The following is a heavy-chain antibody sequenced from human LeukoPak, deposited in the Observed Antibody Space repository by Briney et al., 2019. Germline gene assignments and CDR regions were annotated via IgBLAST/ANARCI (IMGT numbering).Heavy chain of an antibody. D-gene: IGHD6-13*01. CDR2: IYPGDSDT. CDR3: ARQFAAGRFDP. V-gene: IGHV5-51*01. J-gene: IGHJ5*02. CDR1: GYTFTSYW. Sequence: GESLKISCQGSGYTFTSYWIAWVRQTPGKGLEWMGIIYPGDSDTRYSPSFQGQVTISADKSISTAYLQWSSLKASDTAMYYCARQFAAGRFDPWGQGALVTVSS.